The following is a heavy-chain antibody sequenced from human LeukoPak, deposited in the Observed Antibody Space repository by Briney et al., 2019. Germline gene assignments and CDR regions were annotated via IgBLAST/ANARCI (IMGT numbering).Heavy chain of an antibody. CDR3: AKGARVVVVPAAIWFDP. Sequence: PGASLRLSCAASGFTFSSYAMSWVRQAPGRGLEWVSAISGSGGSTYYADSVKGRFTISRDNSKNTLYLQMNSLRAEDTAVYYCAKGARVVVVPAAIWFDPWGQRTLVTVCS. V-gene: IGHV3-23*01. CDR1: GFTFSSYA. CDR2: ISGSGGST. J-gene: IGHJ5*02. D-gene: IGHD2-2*01.